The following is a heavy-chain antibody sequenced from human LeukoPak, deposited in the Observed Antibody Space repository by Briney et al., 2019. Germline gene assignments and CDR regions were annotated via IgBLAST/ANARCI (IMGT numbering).Heavy chain of an antibody. J-gene: IGHJ4*02. D-gene: IGHD6-19*01. CDR2: IYYSGST. V-gene: IGHV4-59*01. Sequence: KASETLSLTCTVSGGSISSYYWSWIRQPPGKGLEWIGYIYYSGSTNYNPSLKSRVTISVDTSKNQFSLKLSSVTAADTAVYYCARANRGWLVDYWGQGTLVTVSS. CDR3: ARANRGWLVDY. CDR1: GGSISSYY.